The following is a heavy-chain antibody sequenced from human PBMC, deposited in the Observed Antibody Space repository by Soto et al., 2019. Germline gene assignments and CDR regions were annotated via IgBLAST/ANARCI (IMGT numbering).Heavy chain of an antibody. J-gene: IGHJ4*02. V-gene: IGHV4-59*01. Sequence: SVMRSRICSVAEVSISPFYWLLVRHPPGKGLEWIGYLYYSGNTNYNPSLKSRVTISVDASKNQVSLRLTSVTAADTAVYYCARVGGVAARTFDYWGQGTVVTGSS. CDR3: ARVGGVAARTFDY. CDR1: EVSISPFY. D-gene: IGHD2-15*01. CDR2: LYYSGNT.